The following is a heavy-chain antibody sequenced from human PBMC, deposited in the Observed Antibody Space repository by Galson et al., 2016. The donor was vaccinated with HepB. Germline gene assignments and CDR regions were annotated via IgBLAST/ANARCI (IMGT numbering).Heavy chain of an antibody. CDR3: ARRAVIAPRRGAWFDP. CDR1: GVTISNNY. CDR2: ISYGEDS. J-gene: IGHJ5*02. V-gene: IGHV4-34*01. Sequence: LRLSCAASGVTISNNYMRWVRQSPGKGLEWIGEISYGEDSNYNASLRGRATLSIDTSKNHFTLSLTSVTAADTAVYYCARRAVIAPRRGAWFDPWGQGTLVTVSS. D-gene: IGHD2-21*01.